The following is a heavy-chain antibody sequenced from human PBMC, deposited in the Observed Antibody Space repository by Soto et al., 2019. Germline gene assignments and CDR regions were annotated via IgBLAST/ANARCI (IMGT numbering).Heavy chain of an antibody. J-gene: IGHJ5*02. CDR3: ATELGYSSSWYLSGFDP. D-gene: IGHD6-13*01. CDR1: GYTFTSYG. Sequence: ASVKVSCKASGYTFTSYGISWVRQAPGQGLEWMGWISAYNGNTNYAQKLQGRVTMTTDTSTSTAYMELRSLRSDDTAVYYCATELGYSSSWYLSGFDPWGQGTLVTVSS. V-gene: IGHV1-18*01. CDR2: ISAYNGNT.